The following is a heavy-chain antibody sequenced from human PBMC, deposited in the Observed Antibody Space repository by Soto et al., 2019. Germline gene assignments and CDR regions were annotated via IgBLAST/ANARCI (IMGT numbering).Heavy chain of an antibody. Sequence: ETLSLTCAVYGGSFSGYYWSWIRQPPGKGLGWIGEINHSGSTNYNPSLKSRVIISVDTSKNQFSLKLSSVTAADTAVYYCARRKAAAGKFLYFYYYGMDVWGRGTTVTVSS. CDR2: INHSGST. D-gene: IGHD6-13*01. V-gene: IGHV4-34*01. J-gene: IGHJ6*02. CDR3: ARRKAAAGKFLYFYYYGMDV. CDR1: GGSFSGYY.